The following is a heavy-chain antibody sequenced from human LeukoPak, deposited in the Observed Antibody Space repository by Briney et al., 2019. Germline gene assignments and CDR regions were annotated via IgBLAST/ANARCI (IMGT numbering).Heavy chain of an antibody. Sequence: SETLSLTCTVSGYSISSSYYWSWIRQPAGKGLEWIGRFYISGSTNYNPPLKSRVTMSVDSSKNQFSLKLSSVTAADTAVYYCARDRYYYDSSGSAFDIWGQGTMVTVSS. V-gene: IGHV4-4*07. J-gene: IGHJ3*02. CDR1: GYSISSSYY. CDR3: ARDRYYYDSSGSAFDI. CDR2: FYISGST. D-gene: IGHD3-22*01.